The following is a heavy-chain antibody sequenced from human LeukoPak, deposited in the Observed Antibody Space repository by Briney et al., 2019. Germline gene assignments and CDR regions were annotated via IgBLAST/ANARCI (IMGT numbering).Heavy chain of an antibody. V-gene: IGHV3-9*03. CDR3: AKDYYYDSSGYTYFDY. Sequence: PGGSLRLSCVASGFTFNDYAMHWVRQAPGKGLEWVSGISWNSGTIGYADSVKGRFTISRDNAKNSLYLQMNSLRAEDMAFYYCAKDYYYDSSGYTYFDYWGQGALVTVFS. CDR1: GFTFNDYA. J-gene: IGHJ4*02. D-gene: IGHD3-22*01. CDR2: ISWNSGTI.